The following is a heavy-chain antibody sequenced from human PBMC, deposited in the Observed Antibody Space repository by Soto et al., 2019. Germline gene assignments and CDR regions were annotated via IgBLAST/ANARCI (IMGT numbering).Heavy chain of an antibody. Sequence: ASVKVSCKASGYTFTSYVINWVRQATGKGLEWMGWMNPNSGNTGYAQKFQGRVTMTRNTSISTAYMELSSLRSEDAAVYYCARGRLHPSPYYDFWSGYYPTEYYYYYMDVWGKGTTVTVSS. CDR1: GYTFTSYV. CDR2: MNPNSGNT. V-gene: IGHV1-8*01. CDR3: ARGRLHPSPYYDFWSGYYPTEYYYYYMDV. D-gene: IGHD3-3*01. J-gene: IGHJ6*03.